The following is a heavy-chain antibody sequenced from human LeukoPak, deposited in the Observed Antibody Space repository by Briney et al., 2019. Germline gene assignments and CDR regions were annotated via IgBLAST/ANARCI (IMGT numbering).Heavy chain of an antibody. Sequence: PVGSLRLSCAASGFTFCSYAMSWVREAPGKGLEWVSTISGSGGVTYYPDSVRGRFTISRDNSKNTLHLQMDSLRAEDTAIYYCAKWPEGATPKFHYGGQGTLVTVSS. CDR3: AKWPEGATPKFHY. J-gene: IGHJ4*02. CDR1: GFTFCSYA. CDR2: ISGSGGVT. D-gene: IGHD1-26*01. V-gene: IGHV3-23*01.